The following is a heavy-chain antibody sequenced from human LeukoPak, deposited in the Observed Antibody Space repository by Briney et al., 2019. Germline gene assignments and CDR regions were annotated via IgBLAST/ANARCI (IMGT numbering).Heavy chain of an antibody. CDR3: ATAPVMDYGDYVDY. D-gene: IGHD4-17*01. V-gene: IGHV1-24*01. CDR1: GGTFSSYA. J-gene: IGHJ4*02. Sequence: GASVKVSCKASGGTFSSYAISWVRQAPGKGLEWMGGFDPEDGETIYAQKFQGRVTMTEDTSTDTAYMELSSLRSEDTAVYYCATAPVMDYGDYVDYWGQGTLVTVSS. CDR2: FDPEDGET.